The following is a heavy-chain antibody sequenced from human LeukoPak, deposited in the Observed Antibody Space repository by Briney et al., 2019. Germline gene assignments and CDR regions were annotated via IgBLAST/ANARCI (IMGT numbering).Heavy chain of an antibody. V-gene: IGHV3-30-3*01. CDR1: GFTFSSYA. Sequence: PGRSLRLSCAASGFTFSSYAMHWVRQAPGKGLEWVAVISYDGSNKYYADSVKGRFTISRDNSKNTLYLLMNSLRAEDTAVYYCARGVNLDGYFDYWGQGTLVTVSS. CDR2: ISYDGSNK. CDR3: ARGVNLDGYFDY. D-gene: IGHD3-3*01. J-gene: IGHJ4*02.